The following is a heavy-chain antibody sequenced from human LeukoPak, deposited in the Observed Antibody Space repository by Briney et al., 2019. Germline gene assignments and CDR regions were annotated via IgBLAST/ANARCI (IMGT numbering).Heavy chain of an antibody. Sequence: GGSLRLSCAASGFTFRGFLMSWVRQTPGKGLEWVSSISSSSNYIYYADSVKGRFTISRDNAKNSLCLQANSLRVEDTAVYYCARGRPLLYSSGWSSDYWGQGALVTVSS. D-gene: IGHD6-19*01. V-gene: IGHV3-21*01. J-gene: IGHJ4*02. CDR1: GFTFRGFL. CDR2: ISSSSNYI. CDR3: ARGRPLLYSSGWSSDY.